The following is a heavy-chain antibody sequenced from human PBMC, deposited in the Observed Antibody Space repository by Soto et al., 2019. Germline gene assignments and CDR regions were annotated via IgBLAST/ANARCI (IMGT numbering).Heavy chain of an antibody. V-gene: IGHV4-4*02. CDR1: GGSISSSNW. J-gene: IGHJ4*02. Sequence: PSETLSLTCAVSGGSISSSNWWSWVRQPPGKGLEWIGEIYHSGSTNYNPSLKSRVTISVDKSKNQFSLKLSSVTAADTAVYYCARDRPSYYYGSAQPRHYYFDYWGQGTLVTVSS. CDR2: IYHSGST. D-gene: IGHD3-10*01. CDR3: ARDRPSYYYGSAQPRHYYFDY.